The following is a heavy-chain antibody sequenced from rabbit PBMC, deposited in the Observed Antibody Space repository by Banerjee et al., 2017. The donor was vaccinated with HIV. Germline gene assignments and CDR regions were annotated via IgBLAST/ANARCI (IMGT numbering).Heavy chain of an antibody. CDR1: GFSYSGGYD. CDR3: ARKSNNDGYGYVHKL. V-gene: IGHV1S40*01. CDR2: IYTGRSGST. Sequence: QSLEESGGDLVKPGASLTLTCKASGFSYSGGYDMCWVRQAPGKGLEWIACIYTGRSGSTYYASWAKGRFTISKTSSTTVTLQMTSLTAADTATYFCARKSNNDGYGYVHKLWGPGTLVTVS. J-gene: IGHJ4*01. D-gene: IGHD6-1*01.